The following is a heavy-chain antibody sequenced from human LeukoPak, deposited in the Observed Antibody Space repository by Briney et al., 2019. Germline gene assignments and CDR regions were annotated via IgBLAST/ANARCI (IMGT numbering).Heavy chain of an antibody. CDR3: ARAFFTMKTNWFDP. CDR1: GFTFSTYW. V-gene: IGHV3-7*01. CDR2: IKQDGSEK. Sequence: GGSLRLSCAASGFTFSTYWMTWVRQAPGKGLEWVANIKQDGSEKYYVDSVKGRFTISRDNARKSLYVQMNSLRAEDTAVYYCARAFFTMKTNWFDPWGQGTLVTVSS. D-gene: IGHD3-22*01. J-gene: IGHJ5*02.